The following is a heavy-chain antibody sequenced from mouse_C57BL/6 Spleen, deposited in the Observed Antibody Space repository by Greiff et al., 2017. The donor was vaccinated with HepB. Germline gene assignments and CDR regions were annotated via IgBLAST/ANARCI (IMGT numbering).Heavy chain of an antibody. Sequence: DVKLQESGPGLVKPSQSLSLTCSVTGYSITSGYYWNWIRQFPGNKLEWMGYISYDGSNNYNPSLKNRISITRDTSKNQFFLKLNSVTTEDTATYYCAREGYYGSRHFDVWGTGTTVTVSS. V-gene: IGHV3-6*01. CDR3: AREGYYGSRHFDV. CDR1: GYSITSGYY. CDR2: ISYDGSN. D-gene: IGHD1-1*01. J-gene: IGHJ1*03.